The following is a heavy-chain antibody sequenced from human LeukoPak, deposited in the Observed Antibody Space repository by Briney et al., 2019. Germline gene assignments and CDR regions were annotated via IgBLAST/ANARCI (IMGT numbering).Heavy chain of an antibody. J-gene: IGHJ4*02. CDR2: ISHSGST. Sequence: SDTLSLTCTVSGGSISTYYGSWVRQPPGEGLEWLAYISHSGSTNFNPSLKSRVTISVDTSMNQFSLKLSSVTAADTAVYYCARESDYYDSSGYFDYWGQGTLVTVSS. CDR1: GGSISTYY. CDR3: ARESDYYDSSGYFDY. V-gene: IGHV4-59*01. D-gene: IGHD3-22*01.